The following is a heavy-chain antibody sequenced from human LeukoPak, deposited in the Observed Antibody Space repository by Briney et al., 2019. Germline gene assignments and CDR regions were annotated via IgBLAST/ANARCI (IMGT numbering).Heavy chain of an antibody. V-gene: IGHV3-21*01. D-gene: IGHD6-13*01. Sequence: GGSLRLSCAASGFTFSRYSMNWVRQAPGKGLEWVSSINILSNYIYYADSVKGRFTISRDNAKNSLYLQMNSLRAEDTAVYYCARDSHSSSWYSAFDYWGQGTLVTVSS. J-gene: IGHJ4*02. CDR2: INILSNYI. CDR3: ARDSHSSSWYSAFDY. CDR1: GFTFSRYS.